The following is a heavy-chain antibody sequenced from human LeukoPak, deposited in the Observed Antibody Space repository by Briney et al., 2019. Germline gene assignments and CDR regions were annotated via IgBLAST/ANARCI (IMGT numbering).Heavy chain of an antibody. D-gene: IGHD3-22*01. V-gene: IGHV1-2*02. CDR2: INPNSGGT. Sequence: ASVKVSCKASGYTFTGYYMHWVRQAPGQGLEWMGSINPNSGGTNYAQKFQGRVTMTRDTSISTAYMELSRLRSDDTAVYYCAREYYYDSSGYYRPPAFGAFDIWGQGTMVTVSS. CDR3: AREYYYDSSGYYRPPAFGAFDI. CDR1: GYTFTGYY. J-gene: IGHJ3*02.